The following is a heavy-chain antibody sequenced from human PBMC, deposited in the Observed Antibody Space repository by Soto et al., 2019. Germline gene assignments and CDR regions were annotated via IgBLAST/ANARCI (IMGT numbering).Heavy chain of an antibody. CDR3: ASHDSSSDAFDI. J-gene: IGHJ3*02. V-gene: IGHV4-39*01. CDR1: GGSFSSYY. CDR2: IYYSGST. D-gene: IGHD6-6*01. Sequence: SETLSLTCTVSGGSFSSYYWGWIRQPPGKGLEWIGSIYYSGSTYYNPSLKSRVTISVDTSKNQFSLKLSSVTAADTAVYYCASHDSSSDAFDIWGQGTMVTVSS.